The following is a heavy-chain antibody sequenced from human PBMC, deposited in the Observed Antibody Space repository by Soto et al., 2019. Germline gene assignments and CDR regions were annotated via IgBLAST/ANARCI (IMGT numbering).Heavy chain of an antibody. D-gene: IGHD6-13*01. CDR2: ITTILGMA. CDR3: ARDLIPKMSYSIDLYY. Sequence: QVQLVQSGAEVKKPGSSVKVSCKASGGTFSSYTISWVREAPGQGLEWMGRITTILGMANYAQKFQGRVTITADKCTSTADMELSSLKSQDTAVYYCARDLIPKMSYSIDLYYWGQGNLVNDSS. CDR1: GGTFSSYT. J-gene: IGHJ4*02. V-gene: IGHV1-69*08.